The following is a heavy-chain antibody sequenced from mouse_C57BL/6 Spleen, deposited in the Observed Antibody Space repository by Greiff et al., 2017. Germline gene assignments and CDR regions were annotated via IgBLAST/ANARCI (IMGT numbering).Heavy chain of an antibody. CDR2: IYPGSGST. D-gene: IGHD1-1*01. J-gene: IGHJ3*01. V-gene: IGHV1-55*01. CDR3: AGDYGSSFAY. Sequence: QVQLQQPGAELVKPGASVKMSCKASGYTFTSYWITWVKQRPGQGLAWIGDIYPGSGSTNYNEKFKSKATLTVDTSSSTAYMQLSSLTSEDAAVYYCAGDYGSSFAYWGQGTLVTVSA. CDR1: GYTFTSYW.